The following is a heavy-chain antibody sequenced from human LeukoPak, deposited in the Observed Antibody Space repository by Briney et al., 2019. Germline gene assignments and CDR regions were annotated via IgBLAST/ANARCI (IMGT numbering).Heavy chain of an antibody. CDR1: GYTLTGYY. CDR3: ARGYYYGSGIYYYGMDV. Sequence: ASVKVSCKASGYTLTGYYMHWVRQAPGQGLEWMGWINPNSGGTNYAQKFQGRVTMTRDTSISTAYMELSRLRSDDTAVYYCARGYYYGSGIYYYGMDVWGQGTTVTVSS. V-gene: IGHV1-2*02. J-gene: IGHJ6*02. D-gene: IGHD3-10*01. CDR2: INPNSGGT.